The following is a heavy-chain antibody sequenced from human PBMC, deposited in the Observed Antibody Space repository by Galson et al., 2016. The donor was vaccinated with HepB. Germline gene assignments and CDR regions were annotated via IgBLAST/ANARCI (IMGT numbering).Heavy chain of an antibody. CDR2: IYYSGAT. D-gene: IGHD6-6*01. Sequence: SETLSLTCSVSVGSISSHYWNWIRQPPGKGLQWIGYIYYSGATNYNPPLKSRVTMSVDTSKNQFSLKLSSVTAADTAVYYCARDGAHSIAGAKFDYWGQGTLVTVSS. J-gene: IGHJ4*02. CDR3: ARDGAHSIAGAKFDY. CDR1: VGSISSHY. V-gene: IGHV4-59*11.